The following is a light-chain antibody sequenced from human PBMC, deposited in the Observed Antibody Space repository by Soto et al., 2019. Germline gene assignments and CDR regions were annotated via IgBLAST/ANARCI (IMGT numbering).Light chain of an antibody. J-gene: IGKJ5*01. CDR2: AAS. CDR1: QVISTS. CDR3: QQLFDSPIT. V-gene: IGKV1-9*01. Sequence: DTQLTQSPNLLSPSIGDIVTITCRASQVISTSLAWYQVKPGKAPKLLIYAASTLESGVPSRFSATVSGTEFSLTITSLQPEDFATYYCQQLFDSPITFGQGTRLEIK.